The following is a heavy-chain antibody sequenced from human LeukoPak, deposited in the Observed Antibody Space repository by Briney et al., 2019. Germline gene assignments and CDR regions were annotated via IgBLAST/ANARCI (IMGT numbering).Heavy chain of an antibody. CDR3: ARADSSGILLDY. V-gene: IGHV4-31*03. D-gene: IGHD3-22*01. J-gene: IGHJ4*02. CDR1: GGSISSGGYY. Sequence: SETLSLTCTVSGGSISSGGYYWSWIRQHPGKGLEWIGYIYYSGSTYYNPSLKSRVTISVDTSKNQFSLKLSSVTAADTAVYYCARADSSGILLDYWGQGTLVTVSS. CDR2: IYYSGST.